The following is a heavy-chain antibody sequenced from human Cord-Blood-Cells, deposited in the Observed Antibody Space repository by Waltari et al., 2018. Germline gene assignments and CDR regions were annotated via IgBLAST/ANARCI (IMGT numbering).Heavy chain of an antibody. CDR1: GYTFTSYG. D-gene: IGHD1-1*01. J-gene: IGHJ3*02. V-gene: IGHV1-18*04. CDR2: ISSYNGNT. Sequence: QVQLGQSGAEVKKPGASVKVSGKASGYTFTSYGISWVRQAPVQGLEWTGRISSYNGNTNYAQKLHGLVPMPADTSPSTAYMSLRSLRSDITAVYYCAGDLTTGNAFDISGHETMLTVSS. CDR3: AGDLTTGNAFDI.